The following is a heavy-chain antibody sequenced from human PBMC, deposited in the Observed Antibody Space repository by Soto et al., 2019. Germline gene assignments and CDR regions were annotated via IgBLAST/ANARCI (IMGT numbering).Heavy chain of an antibody. V-gene: IGHV1-8*01. D-gene: IGHD1-1*01. CDR1: RYTFINYD. Sequence: GPAVKVSCRASRYTFINYDSNSLPQTTIQGLEWMGWMNPNSGDTGYAQKFQGRVTMTRNTSIGTAYMELSSLKSEDTAIYYCATGPTGTTHYYMDVWGKGTTVTVSS. J-gene: IGHJ6*03. CDR2: MNPNSGDT. CDR3: ATGPTGTTHYYMDV.